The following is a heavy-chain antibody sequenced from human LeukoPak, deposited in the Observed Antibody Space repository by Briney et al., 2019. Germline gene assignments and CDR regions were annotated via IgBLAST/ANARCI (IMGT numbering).Heavy chain of an antibody. D-gene: IGHD3-16*02. CDR3: TTDEYDYVWGSYRFDY. CDR2: IKGKTDGGTT. V-gene: IGHV3-15*01. Sequence: GGSLRLSCAASGFTFSNTWMTWVRQAPGKGLEWVGRIKGKTDGGTTDYAAPVKGRFTISRDDSKNTLYLQMNSLKTEDTAVYYCTTDEYDYVWGSYRFDYWGQGTLVTVSS. CDR1: GFTFSNTW. J-gene: IGHJ4*02.